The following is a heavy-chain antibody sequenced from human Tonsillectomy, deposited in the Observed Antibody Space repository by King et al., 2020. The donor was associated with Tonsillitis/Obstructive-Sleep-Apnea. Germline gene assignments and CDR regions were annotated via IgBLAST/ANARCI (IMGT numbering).Heavy chain of an antibody. V-gene: IGHV4-59*01. CDR2: VYYSGTT. CDR3: ARGVYYDFWSGYFKGYFDS. D-gene: IGHD3-3*01. J-gene: IGHJ4*02. Sequence: QVQPQESGPGLVKPSETLSLTCTVSDGSISRYYWSWIRQPPGKGLEWIGYVYYSGTTNYNPSVKSRVTISVDTSKDQFSLKLTSVTAADTAVYYCARGVYYDFWSGYFKGYFDSWGQGTLVTVSS. CDR1: DGSISRYY.